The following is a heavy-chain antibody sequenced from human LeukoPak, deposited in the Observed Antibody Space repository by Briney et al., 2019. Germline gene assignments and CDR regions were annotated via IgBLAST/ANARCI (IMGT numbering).Heavy chain of an antibody. CDR3: ARPRRDGYNSGWFDP. Sequence: GASVKVSCKASGYTFTGYYMHWVRQAPGQGLGWMGWINPNSGGTNYAQKFQGRVTMTRDTSISTAYMELSRLRSDDTAVYYCARPRRDGYNSGWFDPWGQGTLVTVSS. D-gene: IGHD5-24*01. V-gene: IGHV1-2*02. CDR1: GYTFTGYY. CDR2: INPNSGGT. J-gene: IGHJ5*02.